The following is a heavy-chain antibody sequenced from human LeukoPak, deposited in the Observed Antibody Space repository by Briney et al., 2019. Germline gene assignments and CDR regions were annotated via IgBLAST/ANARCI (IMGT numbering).Heavy chain of an antibody. CDR3: AKSAEQYSGYYYYGTDV. D-gene: IGHD1-26*01. V-gene: IGHV3-30*18. CDR2: ISHDGSNK. J-gene: IGHJ6*02. Sequence: GGSLRLSCAASGFPFSTYGMHWVRQAPAKGLEWVAVISHDGSNKYYADSVKGRFTISRDNSKNTLYVQMNSLRAADTAVYFCAKSAEQYSGYYYYGTDVWGQGTTVTV. CDR1: GFPFSTYG.